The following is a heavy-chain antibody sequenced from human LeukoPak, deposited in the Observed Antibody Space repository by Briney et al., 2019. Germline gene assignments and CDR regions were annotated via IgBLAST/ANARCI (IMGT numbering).Heavy chain of an antibody. CDR2: INPNSGGT. J-gene: IGHJ4*02. V-gene: IGHV1-2*02. CDR1: GYTFTGYY. CDR3: TLYSSGWKRRYFDY. D-gene: IGHD6-19*01. Sequence: ASVKVSCKASGYTFTGYYMHWVRQAPGQGLEWMGWINPNSGGTNYAQKLQGRVTMTRDTSISTAYMELSRLRSDDTAVYYCTLYSSGWKRRYFDYWGQGTLVTVSS.